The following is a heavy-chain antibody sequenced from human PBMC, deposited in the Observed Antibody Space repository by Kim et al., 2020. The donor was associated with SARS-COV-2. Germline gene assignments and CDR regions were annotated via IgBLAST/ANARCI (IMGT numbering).Heavy chain of an antibody. CDR1: GASISSSSC. J-gene: IGHJ5*02. V-gene: IGHV4-4*02. CDR2: VDHSGTT. CDR3: ARGVSSAWTLRAWFDP. D-gene: IGHD3-22*01. Sequence: SETLSLTCVVSGASISSSSCWSWVRQPPGKGREWIGEVDHSGTTSYNVSLNSRVTISVDKSKNQFSLRLNSVSAADTAVYYCARGVSSAWTLRAWFDPWG.